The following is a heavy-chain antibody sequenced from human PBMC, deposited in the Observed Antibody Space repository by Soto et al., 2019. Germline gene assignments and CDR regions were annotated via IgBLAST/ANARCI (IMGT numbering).Heavy chain of an antibody. CDR3: ARRRNWYGLFDC. CDR2: INYSGSI. CDR1: GDSISSNSNF. Sequence: QLQLQESGPGLVKPSETLSLTCTVSGDSISSNSNFWGWIRRPPGKGLEWIGSINYSGSIEYNPALKSRFTISVDTSKNQFSVGLRSVTAADTAVYYCARRRNWYGLFDCWGQGTLVTVSS. D-gene: IGHD1-1*01. J-gene: IGHJ4*02. V-gene: IGHV4-39*01.